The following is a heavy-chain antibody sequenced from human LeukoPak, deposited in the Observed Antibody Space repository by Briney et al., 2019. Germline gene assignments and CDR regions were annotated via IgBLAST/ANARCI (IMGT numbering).Heavy chain of an antibody. CDR2: IYHSGST. D-gene: IGHD5-18*01. CDR1: GGSISSGGYS. V-gene: IGHV4-30-2*01. J-gene: IGHJ4*02. Sequence: SETLSLTCDVSGGSISSGGYSWRWIRQPPGKGLEWIGYIYHSGSTYYNPSLKSRVTISVDRSKNQFSLKLSSVTAADTAVYYCARGWGNHTAMAYYFDYWGQGTLVTVSS. CDR3: ARGWGNHTAMAYYFDY.